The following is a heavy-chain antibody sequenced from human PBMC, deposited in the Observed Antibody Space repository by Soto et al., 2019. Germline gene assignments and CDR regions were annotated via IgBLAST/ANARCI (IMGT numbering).Heavy chain of an antibody. J-gene: IGHJ4*02. CDR3: TRGVVGATGFDY. Sequence: QVQLVQSGAEVKKPGSSVKVSCKASRGTFSSFAISWVRQAPGQGLEWMGGIIPIFGTANYAQKFQGRVTITADESTSTAYMELSSLRSEDTAVYYCTRGVVGATGFDYWGPGTLVTVSS. V-gene: IGHV1-69*01. CDR2: IIPIFGTA. D-gene: IGHD1-26*01. CDR1: RGTFSSFA.